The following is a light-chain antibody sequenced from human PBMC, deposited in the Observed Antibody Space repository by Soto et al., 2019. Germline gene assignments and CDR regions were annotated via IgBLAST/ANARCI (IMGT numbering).Light chain of an antibody. CDR3: QQHAELPLT. V-gene: IGKV1-33*01. Sequence: DIQMTQSPSSLSASVGDRVIITCQASQDIGTYLALYQKKSGKAPKLLIYDASYLETGVPSRFSARGYGKEFTFTIISLQPEDFATYYCQQHAELPLTFGRETKVDLK. J-gene: IGKJ4*01. CDR2: DAS. CDR1: QDIGTY.